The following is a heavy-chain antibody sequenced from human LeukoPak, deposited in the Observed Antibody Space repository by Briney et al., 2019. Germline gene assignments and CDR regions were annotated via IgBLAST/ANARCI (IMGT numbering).Heavy chain of an antibody. D-gene: IGHD3-3*01. V-gene: IGHV3-53*01. CDR1: GFTVSSNY. CDR3: AKDGPYHDFWSGYSSLFSY. Sequence: PGGSLRLSCVASGFTVSSNYMSWVRQAPGKGLEWVSVIYSGGSTYYADSVKGRFIISRDNSKNTLYLQMNSLRAEDTAVYYCAKDGPYHDFWSGYSSLFSYWGQGTLVTVSS. J-gene: IGHJ4*02. CDR2: IYSGGST.